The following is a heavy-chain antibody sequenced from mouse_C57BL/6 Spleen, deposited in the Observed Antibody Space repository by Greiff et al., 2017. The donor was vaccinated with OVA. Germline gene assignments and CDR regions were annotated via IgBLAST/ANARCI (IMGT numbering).Heavy chain of an antibody. CDR1: GYTLTDYN. Sequence: VQLQQSGPELVKPGASVKMSCKASGYTLTDYNMHWVKQSHGKSLEWIGYINPNNGGTSYNQKFKGKATLTVNKSSSTAYMELRSLTSEDSAVYYCARDQIYYYGSSYWYFDVWGTGTTVTVSS. D-gene: IGHD1-1*01. CDR3: ARDQIYYYGSSYWYFDV. V-gene: IGHV1-22*01. J-gene: IGHJ1*03. CDR2: INPNNGGT.